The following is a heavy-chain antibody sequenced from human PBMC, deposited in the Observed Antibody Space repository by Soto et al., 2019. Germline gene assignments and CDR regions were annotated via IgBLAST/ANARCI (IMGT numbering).Heavy chain of an antibody. J-gene: IGHJ4*02. V-gene: IGHV3-23*01. D-gene: IGHD3-22*01. CDR3: VKDPRYYDSSENG. CDR1: GFTFSSYA. CDR2: ISGSGGST. Sequence: GGSLRLSCAASGFTFSSYAMSWVRQAPGKGLEWVSAISGSGGSTYYADSVKGRFTISRDNSKNTLYLQMNSLRAEDTAVYYCVKDPRYYDSSENGWGQGTLVTVSS.